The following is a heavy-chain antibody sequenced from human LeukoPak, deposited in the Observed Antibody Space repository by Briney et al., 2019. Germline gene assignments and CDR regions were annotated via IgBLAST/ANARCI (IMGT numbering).Heavy chain of an antibody. J-gene: IGHJ6*04. CDR3: ARDRYFDSSYGMDV. V-gene: IGHV3-33*01. CDR1: GFTFSNYG. Sequence: PGGSLRLSCAASGFTFSNYGMHWVRQAPGKGLEWVALIGYDGSNKYYPDSLKGRFTISRDNSENTLYLQMNSLRAEDTAVCYCARDRYFDSSYGMDVWGKGTTVTVSS. D-gene: IGHD3-9*01. CDR2: IGYDGSNK.